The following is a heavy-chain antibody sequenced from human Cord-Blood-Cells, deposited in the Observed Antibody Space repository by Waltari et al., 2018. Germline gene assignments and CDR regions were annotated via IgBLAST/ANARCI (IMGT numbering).Heavy chain of an antibody. D-gene: IGHD5-12*01. CDR1: GYTFTSYD. V-gene: IGHV1-8*03. CDR3: AAQIRYSGYDIGV. J-gene: IGHJ4*02. CDR2: INPNSGNT. Sequence: QVQLVQSGAEVKKPGASVKVSCKASGYTFTSYDINWVRQATGQGLEWMGWINPNSGNTGYAQKCQGRVTITRNTAISTAYMELSSLRSEDTAVYYCAAQIRYSGYDIGVWGQGTLVTVSS.